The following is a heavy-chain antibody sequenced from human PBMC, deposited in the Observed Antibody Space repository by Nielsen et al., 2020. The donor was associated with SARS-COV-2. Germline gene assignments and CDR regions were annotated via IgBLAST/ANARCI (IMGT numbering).Heavy chain of an antibody. Sequence: LSLTCTVSGGSISSGGYYWSWIRQHPGKGLEWIGYIYYSGSTYYNPSLKSRVTISVDTSKNQFSLKLSSVTAADTAVYYCARGVDTAMVTNWFDPWGQGTLVTVSS. J-gene: IGHJ5*02. CDR2: IYYSGST. CDR3: ARGVDTAMVTNWFDP. V-gene: IGHV4-31*03. D-gene: IGHD5-18*01. CDR1: GGSISSGGYY.